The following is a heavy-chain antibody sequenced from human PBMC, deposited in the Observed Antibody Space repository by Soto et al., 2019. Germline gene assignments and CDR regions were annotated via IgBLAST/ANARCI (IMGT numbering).Heavy chain of an antibody. D-gene: IGHD2-8*02. V-gene: IGHV3-23*01. Sequence: EVQLLESGGGLVQPGGSLRLSCVGSGFNFSNYAMSWVRQAPGKGLEWVSPISGSGGKTYYAESVKGRFTISSDNSKNTAELPMNNLRAEDTAIYSCAKERFSHDWWGGDFFAYWGPGTLVTVSS. CDR3: AKERFSHDWWGGDFFAY. CDR1: GFNFSNYA. J-gene: IGHJ4*02. CDR2: ISGSGGKT.